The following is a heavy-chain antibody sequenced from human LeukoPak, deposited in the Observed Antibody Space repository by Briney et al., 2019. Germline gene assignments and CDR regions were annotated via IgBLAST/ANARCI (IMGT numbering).Heavy chain of an antibody. CDR1: GFTFSDYY. V-gene: IGHV3-11*06. Sequence: GGSLRLSCAASGFTFSDYYMSWIRQAPGKGLEWVSYISGTSSYTTYADSVKGRFTISRDNAKNSLYLQMNCLRGEDTAVYYCARLGSIAAAGTPDYWGQGTLVTVSS. D-gene: IGHD6-13*01. J-gene: IGHJ4*02. CDR3: ARLGSIAAAGTPDY. CDR2: ISGTSSYT.